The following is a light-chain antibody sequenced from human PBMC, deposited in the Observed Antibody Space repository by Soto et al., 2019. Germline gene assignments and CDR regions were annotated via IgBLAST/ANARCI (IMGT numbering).Light chain of an antibody. CDR1: SSDVGAYKY. CDR3: TSYAGSNIWV. Sequence: QSALTQPPSASGSPGQSVTISCTGTSSDVGAYKYVSWYQQYPGKAPKLMIYEVSSRPSGVPDRFSGSKSGNTASLNVSGLQAEDEADYYCTSYAGSNIWVFGGGTKLTVL. J-gene: IGLJ3*02. CDR2: EVS. V-gene: IGLV2-8*01.